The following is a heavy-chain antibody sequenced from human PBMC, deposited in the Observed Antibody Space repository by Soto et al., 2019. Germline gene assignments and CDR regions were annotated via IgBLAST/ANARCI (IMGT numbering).Heavy chain of an antibody. CDR2: ISSSSSYI. CDR1: GFTFSSYS. Sequence: EVQLVESGGGLVKPGGSLRLSCAASGFTFSSYSMNWVRQAPGKGLEWVSSISSSSSYIYYADSVKGRFTISRDNAKNSLCLQMNSLRAEDTAVYYCARVRFLEWLRGYYGMDVWGQGTTVTVSS. CDR3: ARVRFLEWLRGYYGMDV. J-gene: IGHJ6*02. V-gene: IGHV3-21*01. D-gene: IGHD3-3*01.